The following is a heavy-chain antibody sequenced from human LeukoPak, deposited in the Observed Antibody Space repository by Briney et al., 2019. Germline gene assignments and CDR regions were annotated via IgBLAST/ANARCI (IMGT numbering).Heavy chain of an antibody. CDR3: ARPLGPREREGAFDI. V-gene: IGHV4-4*07. D-gene: IGHD1-26*01. CDR1: GGSISSYY. J-gene: IGHJ3*02. Sequence: SETLSLTCTVSGGSISSYYWSWIRQPAGKGLEWIGRIYTSGSTNYNPSLKSRVTISVDTSKNQFSLKLSSVTAADTAVYYCARPLGPREREGAFDIWGQGTMVTVSS. CDR2: IYTSGST.